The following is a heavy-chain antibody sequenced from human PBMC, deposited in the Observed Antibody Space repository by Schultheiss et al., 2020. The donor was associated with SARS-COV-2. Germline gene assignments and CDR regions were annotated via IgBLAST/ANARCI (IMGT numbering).Heavy chain of an antibody. Sequence: GGSLRLSCAASGFTFSRYAMSWVRQAPGKGLEWVSAISGSGGSTYYADSVKGRFTISRDNSKNTLYLQMNSLRAEDTAVYYCAKVCHWNDVGSGPFNYWGQGTLVTVSS. J-gene: IGHJ4*02. V-gene: IGHV3-23*01. D-gene: IGHD1-1*01. CDR3: AKVCHWNDVGSGPFNY. CDR1: GFTFSRYA. CDR2: ISGSGGST.